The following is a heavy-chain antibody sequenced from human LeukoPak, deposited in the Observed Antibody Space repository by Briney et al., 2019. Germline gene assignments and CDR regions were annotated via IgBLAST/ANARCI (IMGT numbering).Heavy chain of an antibody. CDR2: INHSGST. D-gene: IGHD3-10*01. Sequence: SETLSLTCAVYGGSFSGYYWSWIRQAPGKGLEWIGEINHSGSTNYNPSLKSRVTISVDTSKNQFSLKLSSVTAADTAVYYCARLEGSGSCCWFDSWGQGTLVTVSS. J-gene: IGHJ5*01. V-gene: IGHV4-34*01. CDR3: ARLEGSGSCCWFDS. CDR1: GGSFSGYY.